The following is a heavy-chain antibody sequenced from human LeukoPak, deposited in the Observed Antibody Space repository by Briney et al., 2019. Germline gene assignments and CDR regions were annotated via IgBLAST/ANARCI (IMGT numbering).Heavy chain of an antibody. CDR1: GGSITSGHY. J-gene: IGHJ4*02. D-gene: IGHD6-13*01. CDR3: ARSRTAAAGAPFDY. CDR2: IYYSGST. V-gene: IGHV4-31*03. Sequence: SQTLSLTCTVSGGSITSGHYWSWIRQHPGGGLEWIGHIYYSGSTFYNPSLKSRVTISPDTSKNQFSLKMSSVTAADTAVYYCARSRTAAAGAPFDYWGQGTLVTVSS.